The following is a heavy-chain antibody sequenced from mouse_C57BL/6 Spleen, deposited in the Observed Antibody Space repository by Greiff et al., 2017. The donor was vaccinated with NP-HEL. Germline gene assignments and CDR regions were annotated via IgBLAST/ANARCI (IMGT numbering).Heavy chain of an antibody. J-gene: IGHJ4*01. CDR2: ISSGSSTI. CDR3: ARHGNYFFYAMDY. D-gene: IGHD2-1*01. V-gene: IGHV5-17*01. CDR1: GFTFSDYG. Sequence: EVKLMESGGGLVKPGGSLKLSCAASGFTFSDYGMHWVRQAPEKGLEWVAYISSGSSTIYYADTVTGRFTISRDNAKNTLFLQMTSLRSEDTAMYYCARHGNYFFYAMDYWGQGTSVTVSS.